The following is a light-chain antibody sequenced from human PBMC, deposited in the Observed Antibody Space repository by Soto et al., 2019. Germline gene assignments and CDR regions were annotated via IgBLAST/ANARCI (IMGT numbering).Light chain of an antibody. V-gene: IGKV3-20*01. Sequence: EIVLTQSPGTLSLSPGERATLSCRASQSVSSSYLAWYQQKPGQAPRLLIYCASSSATGIPDRFSGGGSGTEFPLPIIRLEHEDFAVYYCQQYDNSPSITFGQGTRLEIK. CDR1: QSVSSSY. CDR3: QQYDNSPSIT. J-gene: IGKJ5*01. CDR2: CAS.